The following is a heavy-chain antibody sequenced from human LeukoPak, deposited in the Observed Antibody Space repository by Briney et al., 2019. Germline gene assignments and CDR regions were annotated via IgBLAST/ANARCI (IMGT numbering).Heavy chain of an antibody. CDR2: ISGSGSTT. CDR3: AVSSGLYAAFDY. V-gene: IGHV3-23*01. CDR1: GVTFSSYA. Sequence: GGSLRLSCAASGVTFSSYAMSWVRQAPGQGLEWVSAISGSGSTTHYADSVKGRFTISRDNSKNTLSLQMNSLRAEDTATYYCAVSSGLYAAFDYWGQGTLVTVSS. J-gene: IGHJ4*02. D-gene: IGHD6-19*01.